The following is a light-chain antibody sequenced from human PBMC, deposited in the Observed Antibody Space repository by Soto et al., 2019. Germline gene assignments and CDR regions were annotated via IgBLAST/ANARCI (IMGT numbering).Light chain of an antibody. CDR3: QQYGSSPWT. V-gene: IGKV3-20*01. Sequence: EIVLTQSPATLSLSPGESATLSCRASQSISNFLAWYQQKLGQARRLLIYDASNRATGIPARFSGSGSGTDFTLTISRLEPEDFAVYYCQQYGSSPWTFGQGTRLEI. CDR2: DAS. CDR1: QSISNF. J-gene: IGKJ5*01.